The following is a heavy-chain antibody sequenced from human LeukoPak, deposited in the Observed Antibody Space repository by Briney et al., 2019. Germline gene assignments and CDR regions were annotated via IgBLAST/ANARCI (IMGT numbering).Heavy chain of an antibody. CDR3: ARDSSSWGFDY. J-gene: IGHJ4*02. CDR2: IYYSGST. Sequence: SETLSLTCTASGGSISSHYWSWIRQPPGKGLEWIGYIYYSGSTYYNPSLKSRVTISVDTSKNQFSLKLSSVTAADTAVYYCARDSSSWGFDYWGQGTLVTVSS. V-gene: IGHV4-59*11. CDR1: GGSISSHY. D-gene: IGHD6-13*01.